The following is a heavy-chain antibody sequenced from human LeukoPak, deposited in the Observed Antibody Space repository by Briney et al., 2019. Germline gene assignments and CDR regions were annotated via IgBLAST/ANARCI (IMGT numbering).Heavy chain of an antibody. CDR1: GYTFTGYY. V-gene: IGHV1-2*02. J-gene: IGHJ4*02. CDR3: ARIGGIVGASTLPGY. D-gene: IGHD1-26*01. Sequence: GASVKVSCKASGYTFTGYYMHWVRQAPGQGLEWMGWINPNSGGTNYAQKFQGRVTMTRDTSISTAYMELSRLRSDDTAVYYCARIGGIVGASTLPGYWGQGTLVTVSS. CDR2: INPNSGGT.